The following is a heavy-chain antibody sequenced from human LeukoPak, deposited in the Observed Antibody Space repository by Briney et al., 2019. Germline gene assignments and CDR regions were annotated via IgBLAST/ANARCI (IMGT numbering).Heavy chain of an antibody. CDR3: ARVVRAVAGTFYYYGMDV. V-gene: IGHV4-4*02. D-gene: IGHD6-19*01. CDR2: IYHSGST. CDR1: GGSISSSNW. Sequence: SGTLSLTCAVSGGSISSSNWWSWVRQPPGKGLEWIGEIYHSGSTNYNPSLKSRVTISVDTSKNQFSLKLSSVTAADTAVYYCARVVRAVAGTFYYYGMDVWGQGTTVTVSS. J-gene: IGHJ6*02.